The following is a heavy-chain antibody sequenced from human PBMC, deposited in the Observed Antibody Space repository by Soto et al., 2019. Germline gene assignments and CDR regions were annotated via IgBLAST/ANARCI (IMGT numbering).Heavy chain of an antibody. CDR1: GFSFGDFY. J-gene: IGHJ4*02. Sequence: VQLMEAGGGLVRPGGSLRLSCAASGFSFGDFYMNWVRLVPGRGLEWVRLFSGSSITTYYADSVRGRFTTSRDNAQKTLYLHMNNLRADDTAVYFCARETPYDIVPGYSKMYMDSWGPGTQVTV. V-gene: IGHV3-11*01. CDR2: FSGSSITT. D-gene: IGHD3-9*01. CDR3: ARETPYDIVPGYSKMYMDS.